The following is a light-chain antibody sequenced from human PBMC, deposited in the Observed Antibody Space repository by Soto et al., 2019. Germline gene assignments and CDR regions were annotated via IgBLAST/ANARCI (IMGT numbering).Light chain of an antibody. Sequence: DIVMTQSPDSLAVSLGERATINCKSSQSVLYSSNNKNYLAWYQQKPGQPPKLLIYWASTRESGVPDRFSGSGSGTDLTLTISSLQAEDGAVYYGQQYYSTPQTFGQGTKLEIK. V-gene: IGKV4-1*01. CDR1: QSVLYSSNNKNY. J-gene: IGKJ2*01. CDR2: WAS. CDR3: QQYYSTPQT.